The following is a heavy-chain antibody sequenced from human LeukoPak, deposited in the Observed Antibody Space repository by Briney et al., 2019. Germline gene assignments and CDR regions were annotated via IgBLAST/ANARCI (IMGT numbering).Heavy chain of an antibody. CDR1: VYTFTGYH. Sequence: GTSVKVSCTASVYTFTGYHMHWVRQAPGQGLEWMGWINPNSGGTNYAQKFQGRVTMTRDTSIGTAYMELSRLRSDDTAVYYCARGTYGSGSSYYYYYYMDVWGKGTTVTISS. V-gene: IGHV1-2*02. CDR2: INPNSGGT. J-gene: IGHJ6*03. CDR3: ARGTYGSGSSYYYYYYMDV. D-gene: IGHD3-10*01.